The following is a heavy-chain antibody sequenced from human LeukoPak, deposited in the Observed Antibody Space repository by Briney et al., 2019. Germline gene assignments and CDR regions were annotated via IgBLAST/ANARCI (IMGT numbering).Heavy chain of an antibody. Sequence: AGGYLRLSCAAYGFTFDDFAMDWVRQAPGNGLEWGSGISRNSGSIGYAESVKCRFTISRDNAKNCLYLQMNSLRAEDTALYYCAKDKGRGWYTYFDYWGQGTLVTVPS. D-gene: IGHD6-19*01. CDR3: AKDKGRGWYTYFDY. CDR2: ISRNSGSI. J-gene: IGHJ4*02. V-gene: IGHV3-9*01. CDR1: GFTFDDFA.